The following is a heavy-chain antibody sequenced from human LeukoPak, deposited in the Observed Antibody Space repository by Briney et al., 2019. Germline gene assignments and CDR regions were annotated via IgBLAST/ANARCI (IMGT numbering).Heavy chain of an antibody. V-gene: IGHV3-74*01. CDR1: GFTFSSYA. Sequence: SGGSLRLSCAASGFTFSSYAMSWVRQAPGKGLVWVSRIKSDGSSTSYADSVKGRFTISRDNAKNTLYLQMDSLRVEDTAVYYCAKSDWFDPWGQGTLVTVSS. CDR2: IKSDGSST. J-gene: IGHJ5*02. CDR3: AKSDWFDP.